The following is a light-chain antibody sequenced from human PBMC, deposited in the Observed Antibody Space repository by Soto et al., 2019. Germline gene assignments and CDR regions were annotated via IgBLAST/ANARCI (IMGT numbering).Light chain of an antibody. CDR3: QQSFRTPPT. V-gene: IGKV1-39*01. CDR1: QDIGNF. CDR2: AAS. J-gene: IGKJ1*01. Sequence: DIQMTQSPSSLSASVGDRVTITCRASQDIGNFLRWYQQKPGKAPNLLIYAASSLQSGVPSRFIGSGSGTDFTPTISSLQPDDFSTYYCQQSFRTPPTFGQATKVEIK.